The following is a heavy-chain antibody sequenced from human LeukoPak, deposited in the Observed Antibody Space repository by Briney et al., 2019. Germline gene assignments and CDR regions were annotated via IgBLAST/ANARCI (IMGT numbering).Heavy chain of an antibody. D-gene: IGHD3-3*01. CDR2: ISYDGSNK. J-gene: IGHJ4*02. CDR3: ASSEFWSGYYPLDY. V-gene: IGHV3-30*04. CDR1: GFTFSSYA. Sequence: GGSLRLSCAASGFTFSSYAMTWVREAPGKGREEGAVISYDGSNKYYADSVKGRFTISRDNSKNTLYLQMNSLRTEDTAVYYCASSEFWSGYYPLDYWGQGTVVTVSS.